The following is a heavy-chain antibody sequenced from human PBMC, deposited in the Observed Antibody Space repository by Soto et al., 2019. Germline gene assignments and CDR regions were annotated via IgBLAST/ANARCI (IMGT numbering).Heavy chain of an antibody. CDR2: ISGSGGST. CDR1: GFTFSSYA. V-gene: IGHV3-23*01. D-gene: IGHD3-3*01. Sequence: PGGSLRLSCAASGFTFSSYAMSWVRQAPGKGLEWVSAISGSGGSTYYADSVKGRFTISRDNSKNTLYLQMNSLRAEDTAVYYCAKLRFWSGYPDYFDYWGQGTLVTVSS. J-gene: IGHJ4*02. CDR3: AKLRFWSGYPDYFDY.